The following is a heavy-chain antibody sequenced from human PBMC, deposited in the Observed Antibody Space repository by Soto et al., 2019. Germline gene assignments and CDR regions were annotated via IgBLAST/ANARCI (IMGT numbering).Heavy chain of an antibody. CDR3: ARVLAVSGAVYFDY. CDR1: GGSISSSSYY. J-gene: IGHJ4*02. Sequence: SETLSLTCTVSGGSISSSSYYWGWIRQPPGLEWIGSIYYSGRTYYNPSLKSRVTISVDTSKNQFSLKLSSVTAADTAVYYCARVLAVSGAVYFDYWGQGTPVTVSS. V-gene: IGHV4-39*01. CDR2: IYYSGRT. D-gene: IGHD6-19*01.